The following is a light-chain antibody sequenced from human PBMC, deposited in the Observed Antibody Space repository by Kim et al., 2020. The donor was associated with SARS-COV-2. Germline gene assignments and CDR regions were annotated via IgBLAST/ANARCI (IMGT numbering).Light chain of an antibody. CDR1: SLRSYY. Sequence: VAWGQSVRITCQGDSLRSYYATWYQQKPGQAPILVIYGKNNRPSGIPDRFSGSSSGNTASLTITGTQAGDEADYYCNSRDSNDNVVFGGGTQLTVL. J-gene: IGLJ2*01. V-gene: IGLV3-19*01. CDR2: GKN. CDR3: NSRDSNDNVV.